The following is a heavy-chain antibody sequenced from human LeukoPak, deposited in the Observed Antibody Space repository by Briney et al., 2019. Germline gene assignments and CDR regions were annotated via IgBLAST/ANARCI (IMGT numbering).Heavy chain of an antibody. Sequence: PGGSLRLSCAASGFTFSSFGMHWVRQAPGKGLEWVAFIRNDGSNKYYADSVKGRFTISRDNSKNTLYLQMNSLRAEDTALYYCAREMYSSGWLNAFDIWGQGTMVTVSS. CDR3: AREMYSSGWLNAFDI. D-gene: IGHD6-19*01. CDR2: IRNDGSNK. V-gene: IGHV3-30*02. CDR1: GFTFSSFG. J-gene: IGHJ3*02.